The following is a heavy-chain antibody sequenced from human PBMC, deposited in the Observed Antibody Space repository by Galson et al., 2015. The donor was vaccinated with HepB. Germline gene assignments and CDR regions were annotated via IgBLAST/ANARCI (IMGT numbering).Heavy chain of an antibody. J-gene: IGHJ2*01. CDR2: ISSSSSII. CDR3: ARGIPRSYFDL. V-gene: IGHV3-48*01. D-gene: IGHD1-14*01. CDR1: GFIFSKYN. Sequence: SLRLSCAASGFIFSKYNMNWVRQAPGKGLEWVSYISSSSSIIYYADSVKGRFTISRDNVKNSLYLQMNSLRAEDTAVYYCARGIPRSYFDLWGRGTLVTVSS.